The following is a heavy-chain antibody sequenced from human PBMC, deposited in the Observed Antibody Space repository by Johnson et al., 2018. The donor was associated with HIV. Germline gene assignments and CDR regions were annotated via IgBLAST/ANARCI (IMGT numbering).Heavy chain of an antibody. Sequence: EVQLVESGGGVVQPGRSLRFSCAVSGFTFSSYAMSWVRQAPGKGLEWVSAISGSGGSTYYADSVKGRFTISRDNSKNTLYLQMNSLRAEDTAVDYCARHSTSSTMGAFDIWGQGTMVTVSS. J-gene: IGHJ3*02. D-gene: IGHD6-6*01. CDR1: GFTFSSYA. CDR2: ISGSGGST. CDR3: ARHSTSSTMGAFDI. V-gene: IGHV3-23*04.